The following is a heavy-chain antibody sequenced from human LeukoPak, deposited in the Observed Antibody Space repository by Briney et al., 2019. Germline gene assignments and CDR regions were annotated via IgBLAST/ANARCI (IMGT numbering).Heavy chain of an antibody. J-gene: IGHJ4*02. D-gene: IGHD1-26*01. Sequence: PSETLSLTCSVSGGSFINYYWSWIRQPPGKGLEWIGGIHTSGNTNNNPSLKSRVTMSVDTSKNQFSLKLSSVTAADTAVYYCARENSGSYREFDYWGQGTLVTVSS. CDR1: GGSFINYY. CDR3: ARENSGSYREFDY. V-gene: IGHV4-4*07. CDR2: IHTSGNT.